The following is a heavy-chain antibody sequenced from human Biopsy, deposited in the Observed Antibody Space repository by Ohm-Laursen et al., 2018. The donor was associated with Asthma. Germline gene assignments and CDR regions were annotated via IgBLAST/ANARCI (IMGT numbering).Heavy chain of an antibody. CDR2: ISPIFGSS. J-gene: IGHJ1*01. CDR3: ARGGGAHFQH. D-gene: IGHD2-21*01. CDR1: GGMFGNYA. V-gene: IGHV1-69*06. Sequence: SVKVSCKPSGGMFGNYAISWVRQAPGLGLEWMGGISPIFGSSNYAQRFQGRVTITADIFTRTVYMELSSLRSEDTAVYYCARGGGAHFQHWGQGTLVTVSS.